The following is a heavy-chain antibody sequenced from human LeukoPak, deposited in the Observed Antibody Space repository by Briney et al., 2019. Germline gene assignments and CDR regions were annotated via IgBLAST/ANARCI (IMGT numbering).Heavy chain of an antibody. Sequence: GGSLKLSCAASGFTFSGSAMHWVRQASGKGLGWVGRIRSKANSYATAYAASVKGRFTISRDDSKNTVYLQMNSLKTEDTAVYYCTRPAMVSLYYYYYMDVWGKGTTVTVSS. J-gene: IGHJ6*03. V-gene: IGHV3-73*01. CDR2: IRSKANSYAT. CDR1: GFTFSGSA. CDR3: TRPAMVSLYYYYYMDV. D-gene: IGHD5-18*01.